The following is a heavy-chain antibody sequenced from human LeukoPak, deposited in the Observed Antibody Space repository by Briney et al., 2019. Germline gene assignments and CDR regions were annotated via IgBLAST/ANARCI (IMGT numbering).Heavy chain of an antibody. J-gene: IGHJ4*02. D-gene: IGHD6-13*01. Sequence: PGGSLRLSCAASGFTFSSYSMNWVRQAPGKGLEWVSSISSSSSYIYYADSVKGRFTISRDNAKNSLYLQMNSLRAEDAAVYYCARNSAGKSGYYFDYWGQGTLVTVSS. V-gene: IGHV3-21*01. CDR1: GFTFSSYS. CDR2: ISSSSSYI. CDR3: ARNSAGKSGYYFDY.